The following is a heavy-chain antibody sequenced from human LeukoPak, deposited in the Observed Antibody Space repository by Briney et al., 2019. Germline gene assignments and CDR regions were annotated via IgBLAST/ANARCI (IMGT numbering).Heavy chain of an antibody. CDR3: CSWELENNWFDP. D-gene: IGHD1-26*01. V-gene: IGHV4-39*07. J-gene: IGHJ5*02. Sequence: PGGSLRLSCAASGFTFSIYSMNWVRQGPGKGLEWIGSIYYSGSTYYNPSLKSRVTISVDTSKNQFSRKLSSVTAADTAVYYCCSWELENNWFDPWGQGTLVTVSS. CDR2: IYYSGST. CDR1: GFTFSIYS.